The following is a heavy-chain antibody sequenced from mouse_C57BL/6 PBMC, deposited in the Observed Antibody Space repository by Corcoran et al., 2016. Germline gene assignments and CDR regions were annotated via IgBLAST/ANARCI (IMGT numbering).Heavy chain of an antibody. V-gene: IGHV1-81*01. J-gene: IGHJ4*01. CDR3: ARESDDYDYYAMDY. D-gene: IGHD2-4*01. Sequence: QVQLQQSGAELARPGASVKLSCKASGYTFTSYGISWVKQRTGQGLEWIGEIYPRSGNTYYNEKFKGKATLTADKSSSTAYMELRSLTSEDSAVYFCARESDDYDYYAMDYWGQGTSVTVSS. CDR2: IYPRSGNT. CDR1: GYTFTSYG.